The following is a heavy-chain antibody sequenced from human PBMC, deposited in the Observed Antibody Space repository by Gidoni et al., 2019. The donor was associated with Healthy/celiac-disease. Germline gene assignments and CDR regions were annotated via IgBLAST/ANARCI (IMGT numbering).Heavy chain of an antibody. D-gene: IGHD3-9*01. CDR3: AKGPTFVGYFDWLLSPFGSYYGMDV. V-gene: IGHV3-30*18. CDR2: ISYDGSNK. Sequence: ASGFTFSSYGMHVVRKATGKGLEWVAVISYDGSNKYYADSVKGRFTISRDNSKNTLYLQMNSLRAEDTAVYYCAKGPTFVGYFDWLLSPFGSYYGMDVWGQGTTVTVSS. J-gene: IGHJ6*02. CDR1: GFTFSSYG.